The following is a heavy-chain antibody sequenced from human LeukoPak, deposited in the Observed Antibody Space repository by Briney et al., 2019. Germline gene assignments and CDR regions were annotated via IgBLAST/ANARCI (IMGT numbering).Heavy chain of an antibody. CDR2: IYTSGST. Sequence: SETLSLTCTVSGGSISSYYWSWIRQPAGKGLEWIGRIYTSGSTNYNPSLKSRATMSVDTSKNQFSLKLSSVTAADTAVYYCARDVGAAAGNYYYYYYMDVWGKGTTVTVSS. V-gene: IGHV4-4*07. CDR3: ARDVGAAAGNYYYYYYMDV. J-gene: IGHJ6*03. D-gene: IGHD6-13*01. CDR1: GGSISSYY.